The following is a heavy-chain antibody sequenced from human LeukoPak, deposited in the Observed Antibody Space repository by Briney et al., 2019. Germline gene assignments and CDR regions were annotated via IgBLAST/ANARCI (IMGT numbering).Heavy chain of an antibody. V-gene: IGHV3-30*03. J-gene: IGHJ4*02. D-gene: IGHD1/OR15-1a*01. CDR2: ISYGGSNK. CDR3: ARLGGKTLDY. Sequence: GGSLRLSCAASGFTFSSSDMHWVRQAPGKGLEWVAVISYGGSNKYYADSVKGRFTISRDNSKNTLYLQMNSLRAEDTAVYYCARLGGKTLDYWGQGTLVTVSS. CDR1: GFTFSSSD.